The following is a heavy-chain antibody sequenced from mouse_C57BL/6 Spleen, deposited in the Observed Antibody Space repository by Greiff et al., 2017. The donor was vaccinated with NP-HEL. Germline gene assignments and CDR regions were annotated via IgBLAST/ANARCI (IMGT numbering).Heavy chain of an antibody. D-gene: IGHD2-5*01. J-gene: IGHJ1*03. V-gene: IGHV3-1*01. Sequence: EVKVVESGPGMVKPSQSLSLTCTVTGYSITSGYDWHWIRHFPGNKLEWMGYISYSGSTNYNPSLKSRISITHDTSKNHFFLKLNSVTTEDTATYYCARDYSNYGYFDVWGTGTTVTVSS. CDR1: GYSITSGYD. CDR2: ISYSGST. CDR3: ARDYSNYGYFDV.